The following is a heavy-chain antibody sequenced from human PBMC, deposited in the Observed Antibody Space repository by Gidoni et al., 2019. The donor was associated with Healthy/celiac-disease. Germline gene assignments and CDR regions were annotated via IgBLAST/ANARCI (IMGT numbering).Heavy chain of an antibody. CDR2: IIPIFGTA. J-gene: IGHJ4*02. D-gene: IGHD6-19*01. CDR3: ARTKSIAVAGTPVPLDY. CDR1: GGTFSSYA. Sequence: QVQLVQSGAEVKKPGSSVKVSCKASGGTFSSYAISWVRQAPGQGLEWMGGIIPIFGTANYAQKFQGRVTITADESTSTAYMELSSLRSEDTAVYYCARTKSIAVAGTPVPLDYWGQGTLVTVSS. V-gene: IGHV1-69*01.